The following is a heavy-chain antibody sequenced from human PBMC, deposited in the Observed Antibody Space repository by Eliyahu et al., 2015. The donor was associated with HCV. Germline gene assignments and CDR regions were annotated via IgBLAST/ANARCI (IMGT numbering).Heavy chain of an antibody. V-gene: IGHV1-46*01. CDR1: GYTFTSYY. CDR3: ARDFYSSSSPHYYYGMDV. D-gene: IGHD6-6*01. CDR2: INPSGGXT. Sequence: QVQLVQSGAEVKKPGASVKVSCKASGYTFTSYYMHWVRQAPGQGLEWXGIINPSGGXTSYAXKFQGRVTMTRDTSTSTVYMELSSLRSEDTAVYYCARDFYSSSSPHYYYGMDVWGQGTTVTVSS. J-gene: IGHJ6*02.